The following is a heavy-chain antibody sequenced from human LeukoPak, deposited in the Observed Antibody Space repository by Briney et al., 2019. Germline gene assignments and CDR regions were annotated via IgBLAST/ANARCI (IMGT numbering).Heavy chain of an antibody. CDR3: ARTPYYGSGSPYFDY. D-gene: IGHD3-10*01. J-gene: IGHJ4*02. CDR1: TFTFSSYE. CDR2: ISSDSSTI. Sequence: GGSLRLSCLGSTFTFSSYEMNWVRQAPGKGLEWLSYISSDSSTIYYADSVKGRFTISRDNAKNSLYLQMNSLRAEDTAVYYCARTPYYGSGSPYFDYWGQGTLVTVSS. V-gene: IGHV3-48*03.